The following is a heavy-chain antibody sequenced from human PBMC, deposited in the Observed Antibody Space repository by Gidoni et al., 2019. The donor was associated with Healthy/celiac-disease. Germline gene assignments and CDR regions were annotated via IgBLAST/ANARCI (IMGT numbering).Heavy chain of an antibody. CDR2: IYSGGST. V-gene: IGHV3-66*02. D-gene: IGHD6-6*01. J-gene: IGHJ5*02. CDR1: GFTVSCNY. CDR3: ARDRYSSSSSWFDP. Sequence: EVLLVESGGGLVQLGGSLRLSCAASGFTVSCNYMSWVRQAPGEGLEWGSVIYSGGSTYYADSVKGRFTISRDNSKNTLYLQMNSLRAEDTAVYYCARDRYSSSSSWFDPWGQGTLVTVSS.